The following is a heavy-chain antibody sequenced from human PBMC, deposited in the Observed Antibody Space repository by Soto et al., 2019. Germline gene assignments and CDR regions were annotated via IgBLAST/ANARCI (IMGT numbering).Heavy chain of an antibody. J-gene: IGHJ6*02. V-gene: IGHV3-30*18. Sequence: GGSLRLSCAASGFTFSSYGMHWVRQAPGKGLEWVAVISYDGSSKYYADSVKGRFTISRDNSKNTLYLQMNSLRAEDTAVYYCAKDGVTISSTGGMDVWGQGTTVTVSS. D-gene: IGHD3-3*01. CDR3: AKDGVTISSTGGMDV. CDR1: GFTFSSYG. CDR2: ISYDGSSK.